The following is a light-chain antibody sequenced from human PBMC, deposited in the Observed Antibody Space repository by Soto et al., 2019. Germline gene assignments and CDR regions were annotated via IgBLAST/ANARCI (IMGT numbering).Light chain of an antibody. V-gene: IGKV1-39*01. CDR2: AAS. CDR1: QSISSS. CDR3: QQSYSTPIT. J-gene: IGKJ5*01. Sequence: DIQMTQSPSSLSASVGERVTITCRASQSISSSLSWYLQKPGKAPNLLIYAASTLQSGVPSRFSGSGSGTDFSLTISSLQPEDFATYYCQQSYSTPITFGQGTRLEI.